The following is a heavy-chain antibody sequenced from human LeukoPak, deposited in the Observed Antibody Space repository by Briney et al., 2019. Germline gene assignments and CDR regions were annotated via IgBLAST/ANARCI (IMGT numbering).Heavy chain of an antibody. Sequence: SETLSLTCTVSGGSISSYYWSWIRQPPGKGLEWIGYIYYSGITNYNPSLKSRVTISVDTSKNQFSLKLSSVTAADTAVYYCARGSVEHYYDSSGYYGGHWFDPWGQGTLVTVSS. CDR2: IYYSGIT. V-gene: IGHV4-59*01. D-gene: IGHD3-22*01. J-gene: IGHJ5*02. CDR1: GGSISSYY. CDR3: ARGSVEHYYDSSGYYGGHWFDP.